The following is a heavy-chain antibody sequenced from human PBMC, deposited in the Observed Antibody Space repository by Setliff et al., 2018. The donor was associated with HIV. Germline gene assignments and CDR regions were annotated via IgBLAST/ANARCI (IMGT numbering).Heavy chain of an antibody. J-gene: IGHJ2*01. Sequence: SETLSLTCAVSGYSISSGYYWGWIRQPPGKGLEWIGSIYYSGSTYYNPSLKSRVTISVDTSKNQFSLKLSSVTAADTAVYYCARGLSSGWYGYWYFDLWGRGTLVTVSS. CDR2: IYYSGST. CDR3: ARGLSSGWYGYWYFDL. V-gene: IGHV4-38-2*01. CDR1: GYSISSGYY. D-gene: IGHD6-19*01.